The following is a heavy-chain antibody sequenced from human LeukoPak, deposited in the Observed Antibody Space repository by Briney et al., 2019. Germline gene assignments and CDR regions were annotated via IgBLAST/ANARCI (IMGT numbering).Heavy chain of an antibody. Sequence: GGSLRLSCAASGFTFSGYPIHWVRQAPGKGLEWVAVISYDGSNKYYADSVKGRFTISRDNSKNTLYLQMNSLRAEDTAVYYCARRLTQYDCFDPWGQGILVTVSS. CDR3: ARRLTQYDCFDP. CDR2: ISYDGSNK. J-gene: IGHJ5*02. V-gene: IGHV3-30-3*01. D-gene: IGHD2-2*01. CDR1: GFTFSGYP.